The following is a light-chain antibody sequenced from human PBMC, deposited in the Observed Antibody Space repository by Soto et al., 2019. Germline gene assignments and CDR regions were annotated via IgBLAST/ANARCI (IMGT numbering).Light chain of an antibody. CDR1: QTVLYNSNNKNY. J-gene: IGKJ1*01. CDR2: WAS. Sequence: DIVMTQSPDSVAVSLGERVTINCRSSQTVLYNSNNKNYLAWYQQKPGQPPKVLISWASARESGVPDRFSGSGSGTDFSLTISGLRAEDVALYYCQQYYSNPTFGQGTKVEI. V-gene: IGKV4-1*01. CDR3: QQYYSNPT.